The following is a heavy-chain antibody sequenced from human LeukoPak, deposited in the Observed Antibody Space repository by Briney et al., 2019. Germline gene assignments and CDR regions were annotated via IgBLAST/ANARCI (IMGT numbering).Heavy chain of an antibody. CDR1: GYAFTYYY. CDR3: ARSTAVVVTASTHFDY. D-gene: IGHD2-15*01. V-gene: IGHV1-2*02. CDR2: INPNSGGT. Sequence: ASVKVSCKASGYAFTYYYIHWLRQAPGQGLEWMGWINPNSGGTKYAQNFQGRVIMTRDTSISTAYMEVSRLTSDDTAVYYCARSTAVVVTASTHFDYWGQGTLVTVSS. J-gene: IGHJ4*02.